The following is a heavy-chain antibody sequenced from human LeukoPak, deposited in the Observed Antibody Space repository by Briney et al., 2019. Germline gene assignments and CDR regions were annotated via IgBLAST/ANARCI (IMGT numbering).Heavy chain of an antibody. CDR1: GYTFTGYY. CDR3: ASLYSSGWYELDY. J-gene: IGHJ4*02. D-gene: IGHD6-19*01. V-gene: IGHV1-2*02. CDR2: INPNSGGT. Sequence: ASVKVSCKASGYTFTGYYMHWVRQTPGQGLEWMGWINPNSGGTNYAQKFQGRVTMTRDTSISTAYMELSRLRSDDTAVYYCASLYSSGWYELDYWGQGTLVTVSS.